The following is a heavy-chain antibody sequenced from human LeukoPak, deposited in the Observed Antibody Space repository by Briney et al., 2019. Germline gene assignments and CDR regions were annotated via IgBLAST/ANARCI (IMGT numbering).Heavy chain of an antibody. CDR3: GRGRGTYSFDY. V-gene: IGHV3-23*01. CDR2: ISVSGGTT. Sequence: GGSLRLSCAASGFTFSTYAMSWVRQAPGKGLEWVSGISVSGGTTHYADSVKGRFTISRDNSKNTLSLQMNSLRAEDTAVYYCGRGRGTYSFDYWGQGTLVTVSS. D-gene: IGHD3-16*01. CDR1: GFTFSTYA. J-gene: IGHJ4*02.